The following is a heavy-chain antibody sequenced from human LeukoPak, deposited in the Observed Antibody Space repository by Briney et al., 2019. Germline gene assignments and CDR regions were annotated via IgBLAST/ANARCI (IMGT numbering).Heavy chain of an antibody. D-gene: IGHD2-15*01. V-gene: IGHV4-4*09. CDR2: IYTSGST. J-gene: IGHJ4*02. CDR3: ARRRGGGRDFDF. Sequence: SETLSLTCTVSGGSISSSYWSWIRQPPGKGLEWIGYIYTSGSTNYNPSLKSRVTISVDTSKNQFSLNLSSVTAADTAVYYCARRRGGGRDFDFWGRGTLVTVSS. CDR1: GGSISSSY.